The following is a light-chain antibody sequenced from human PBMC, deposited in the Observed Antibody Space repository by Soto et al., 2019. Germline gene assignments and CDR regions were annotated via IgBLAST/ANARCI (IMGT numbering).Light chain of an antibody. Sequence: DIQMTQSPSSLCASGGDRVTITCRASQTPRTFLNWYQQKPGKAPKLLIYATSTLQSGVPSRFSGRDSGADFTLTINNLQPEDFATYYCQQPPYTFGPGTKVDIK. CDR1: QTPRTF. J-gene: IGKJ3*01. CDR2: ATS. V-gene: IGKV1-39*01. CDR3: QQPPYT.